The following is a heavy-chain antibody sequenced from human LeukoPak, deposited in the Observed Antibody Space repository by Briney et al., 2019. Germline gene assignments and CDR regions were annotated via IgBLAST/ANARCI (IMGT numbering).Heavy chain of an antibody. D-gene: IGHD6-13*01. J-gene: IGHJ4*02. CDR3: ARWDGYSSSPDY. CDR1: GYSFTGYY. Sequence: VSVKVSCKASGYSFTGYYMHWVRQAPGQGLEWMGWINPNSADTGYAQKFQGRATMTRDMSISTIYMELTRLRSDDTALYYCARWDGYSSSPDYWGQGTLVTVSS. CDR2: INPNSADT. V-gene: IGHV1-2*02.